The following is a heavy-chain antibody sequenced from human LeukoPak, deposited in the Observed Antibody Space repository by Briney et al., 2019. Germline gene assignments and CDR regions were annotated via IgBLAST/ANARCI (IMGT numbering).Heavy chain of an antibody. J-gene: IGHJ4*02. V-gene: IGHV4-59*07. CDR3: ATVAVIRGVTYFDY. CDR2: LVYSGSS. CDR1: GCSISSYY. D-gene: IGHD3-10*01. Sequence: SDTLSLTCTVSGCSISSYYWSWIRQPPGKGLECIAYLVYSGSSDYNPSLESRVTISVDTSKNQFSLKLRSVTAADTAVYYCATVAVIRGVTYFDYWGQGTLVTVSS.